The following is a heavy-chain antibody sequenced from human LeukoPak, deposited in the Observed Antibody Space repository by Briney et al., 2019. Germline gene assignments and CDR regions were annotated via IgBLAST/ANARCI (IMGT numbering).Heavy chain of an antibody. CDR2: ISAYNGNT. D-gene: IGHD3-22*01. Sequence: GASVKVSCKASGYTFTSYVISWVRQAPGQGLEWMGWISAYNGNTNYAQKLQGRVTMTTDTSTSTAYMELRSLRSDDTAVYYCARATYYYDSSGYYHPGYFDYWGQGTLVTVSS. J-gene: IGHJ4*02. CDR1: GYTFTSYV. V-gene: IGHV1-18*01. CDR3: ARATYYYDSSGYYHPGYFDY.